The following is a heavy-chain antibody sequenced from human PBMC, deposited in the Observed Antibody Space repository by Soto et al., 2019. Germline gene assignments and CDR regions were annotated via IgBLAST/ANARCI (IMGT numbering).Heavy chain of an antibody. Sequence: QVQLVESGGGVVQPGRSLRLSCAASGFTFSSYGMHWVRQAPGKGLEWVAVISYDGSNKYYADSVKGRFTISRDNSKNTLYLKMKSLRAEDTAVYYCAKSYYDSSGMGYWGQGTLVTVSS. V-gene: IGHV3-30*18. CDR2: ISYDGSNK. J-gene: IGHJ4*02. D-gene: IGHD3-22*01. CDR1: GFTFSSYG. CDR3: AKSYYDSSGMGY.